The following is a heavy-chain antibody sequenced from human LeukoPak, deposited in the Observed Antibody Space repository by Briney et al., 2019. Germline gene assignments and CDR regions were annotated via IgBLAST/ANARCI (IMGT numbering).Heavy chain of an antibody. CDR1: GYTFTGYY. CDR2: INPNSGGT. Sequence: ASVKVSCKASGYTFTGYYMHWVRQAPGQGLEWMGWINPNSGGTNYAQKFQGRVTVTRDTSISTAYMELSRLRSDDTAVYYCARGSPKYSGNYHFTFWGQGTLVTVSS. D-gene: IGHD1-26*01. V-gene: IGHV1-2*02. J-gene: IGHJ4*02. CDR3: ARGSPKYSGNYHFTF.